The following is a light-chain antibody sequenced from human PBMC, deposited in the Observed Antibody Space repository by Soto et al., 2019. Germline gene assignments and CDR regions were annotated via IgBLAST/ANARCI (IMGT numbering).Light chain of an antibody. V-gene: IGLV1-40*01. Sequence: VLTQPPSVSGAPGQRVTISCTGSKSDIGAGYDVHWYQQFPGAAPKLLIYGNTNRPSGVPDRFSGSRSGTSASLAITGLQAEDEADYFCQSFDSSLSCYVFGTGTRSPS. CDR2: GNT. CDR1: KSDIGAGYD. J-gene: IGLJ1*01. CDR3: QSFDSSLSCYV.